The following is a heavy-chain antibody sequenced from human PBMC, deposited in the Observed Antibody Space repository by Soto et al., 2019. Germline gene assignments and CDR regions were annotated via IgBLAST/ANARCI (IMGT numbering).Heavy chain of an antibody. Sequence: PGGSLRLSCVASGFSFSNYNMNWVRQAPGKGLEWVANIKQDGSEKYYVDSVKGRFTISRDNAKNSLYLQMNSLRAEDTAVYYCARVPRGQLVGGDYWGQGTLVTVSS. CDR3: ARVPRGQLVGGDY. V-gene: IGHV3-7*04. CDR2: IKQDGSEK. J-gene: IGHJ4*02. CDR1: GFSFSNYN. D-gene: IGHD6-6*01.